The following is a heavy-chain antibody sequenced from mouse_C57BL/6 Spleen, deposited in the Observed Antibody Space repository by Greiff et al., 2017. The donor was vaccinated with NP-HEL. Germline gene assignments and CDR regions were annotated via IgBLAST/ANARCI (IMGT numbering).Heavy chain of an antibody. CDR3: ARELGRGACDY. CDR1: GFTFSDYY. Sequence: EVKVVESEGGLVQPGSSMKLSCTASGFTFSDYYMAWVRQVPEKGLEWVANINYDGSSTYYLDALKSRFIISRDNAKNILYLQMSSLKSEDTATYYCARELGRGACDYWGQGTTLTVSS. J-gene: IGHJ2*01. D-gene: IGHD4-1*01. V-gene: IGHV5-16*01. CDR2: INYDGSST.